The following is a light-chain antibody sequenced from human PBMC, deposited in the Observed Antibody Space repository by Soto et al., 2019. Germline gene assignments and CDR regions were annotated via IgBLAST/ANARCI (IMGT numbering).Light chain of an antibody. CDR2: EGF. CDR3: CSHAGSDTYV. CDR1: SSDVGSGNV. Sequence: QPVLTQPASVSGSPGQSITISCTGTSSDVGSGNVVSWYQHYPGRAPQLMIYEGFKRPSGVSSRFSGSKSGNTASLTISGLQAGDEAEYHCCSHAGSDTYVFGSGTKLTVL. V-gene: IGLV2-23*01. J-gene: IGLJ1*01.